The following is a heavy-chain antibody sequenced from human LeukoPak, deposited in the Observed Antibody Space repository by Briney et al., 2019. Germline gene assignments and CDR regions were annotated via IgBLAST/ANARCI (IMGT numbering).Heavy chain of an antibody. J-gene: IGHJ6*02. CDR3: AKVDSMLHYYYYGMDV. CDR1: GFTFSSYA. V-gene: IGHV3-23*01. Sequence: GGSLRLSCAASGFTFSSYAMSWVRQAPGKGLEWVSAISGSGGSTYYADSVKGRFTISRDNSKNTLYLQMNSLRAEDTAVYYCAKVDSMLHYYYYGMDVWGQGTTVTVSS. CDR2: ISGSGGST. D-gene: IGHD2-8*01.